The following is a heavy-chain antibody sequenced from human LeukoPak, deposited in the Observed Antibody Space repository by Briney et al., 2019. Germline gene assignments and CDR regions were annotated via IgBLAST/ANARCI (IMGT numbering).Heavy chain of an antibody. CDR1: GFTFSNYE. J-gene: IGHJ3*02. Sequence: GGSLRLSCAASGFTFSNYEMNWFRQAPGKGLEWVSYISISGTTIHYADSVKGRFTISRDNAKNSLYLQMNSLRAEDTAVYYCTRGGSSSYKYNAFDMWGQGTMVTVSS. D-gene: IGHD3-22*01. CDR3: TRGGSSSYKYNAFDM. V-gene: IGHV3-48*03. CDR2: ISISGTTI.